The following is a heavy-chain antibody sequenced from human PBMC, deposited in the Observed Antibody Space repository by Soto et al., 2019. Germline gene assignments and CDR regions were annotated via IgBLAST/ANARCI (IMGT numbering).Heavy chain of an antibody. CDR3: AKDRNWGSPDY. Sequence: HPGGSLRLSCAASGLTFSSYGMHWVRQAPGKGLEWVAVISYDGSNKYYADSVKGRFTISRDNSKNTLYLQMNSLRAEDTAVYYCAKDRNWGSPDYWGQGTLVTVSS. J-gene: IGHJ4*02. CDR1: GLTFSSYG. D-gene: IGHD7-27*01. CDR2: ISYDGSNK. V-gene: IGHV3-30*18.